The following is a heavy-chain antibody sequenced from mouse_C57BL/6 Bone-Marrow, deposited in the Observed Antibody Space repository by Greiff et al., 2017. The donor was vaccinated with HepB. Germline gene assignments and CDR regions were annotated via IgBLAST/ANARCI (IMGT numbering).Heavy chain of an antibody. CDR1: GYTFTSYW. V-gene: IGHV1-64*01. CDR3: AITKGFDY. D-gene: IGHD2-12*01. Sequence: QVQLQQSGAELVKPGASVKLSCKASGYTFTSYWVHWVKQRPGQGLEWIGMIHPNSSSTNYNQKFKSKATLTVDKSSSTAYMQLSSLTSEDSAVYYGAITKGFDYWGQGTLVTVSA. CDR2: IHPNSSST. J-gene: IGHJ3*01.